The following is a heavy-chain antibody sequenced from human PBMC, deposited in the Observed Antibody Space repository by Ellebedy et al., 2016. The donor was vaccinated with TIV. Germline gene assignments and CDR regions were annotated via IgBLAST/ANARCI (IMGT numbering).Heavy chain of an antibody. CDR3: AREGRSSWYSGYYYYGMDV. V-gene: IGHV4-34*01. CDR2: IYYSGST. J-gene: IGHJ6*02. D-gene: IGHD6-13*01. Sequence: MPSETLSLTCAVYGGSFSGYYWGWIRQPPGKGLEWIGSIYYSGSTYYNPSLKSRVTISVDTSKNQFSLKVTSVTAADTAIYYCAREGRSSWYSGYYYYGMDVWGQGTTVTVSS. CDR1: GGSFSGYY.